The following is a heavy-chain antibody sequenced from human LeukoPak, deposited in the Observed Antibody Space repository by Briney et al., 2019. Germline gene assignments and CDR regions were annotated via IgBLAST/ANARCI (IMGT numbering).Heavy chain of an antibody. Sequence: ASVKVSCKASGYTFTAYHMHWVRQAPGQGLEWMGWINPNSGGTNYAQKFQGRVTMTRDTSISTAYMELSRLRSDDTAVYYCAREADSSGSYYFDYWGQGTLVTVSS. CDR2: INPNSGGT. CDR1: GYTFTAYH. D-gene: IGHD1-26*01. CDR3: AREADSSGSYYFDY. V-gene: IGHV1-2*02. J-gene: IGHJ4*02.